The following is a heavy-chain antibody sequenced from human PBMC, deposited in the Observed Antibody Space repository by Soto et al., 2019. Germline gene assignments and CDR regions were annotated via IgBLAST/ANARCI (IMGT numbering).Heavy chain of an antibody. V-gene: IGHV3-11*01. Sequence: GGSLRLSCAASGFTFSDYYMSWIRQAPGKGLEWVSYISSSGSTIYYADSVKGRFTISRDNAKNSLYLQMNSLRDEDTAVYYCVRGVTWSDFPCYFDYWGQGTLVTVSS. CDR2: ISSSGSTI. J-gene: IGHJ4*02. CDR3: VRGVTWSDFPCYFDY. D-gene: IGHD3-3*01. CDR1: GFTFSDYY.